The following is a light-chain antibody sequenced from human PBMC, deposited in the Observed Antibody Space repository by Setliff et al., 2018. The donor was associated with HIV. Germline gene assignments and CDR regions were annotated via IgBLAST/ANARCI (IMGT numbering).Light chain of an antibody. V-gene: IGLV2-23*01. Sequence: QSALAQPASVSGSPGQSITISCTGTSGDVGRYNLVSWYQQQPGKPLKLMIYQASKRPSGVSNRFSGSKSGNTASLTISGLQAEDEADYYCCSNTGSNTYVFGTGTKVTVL. CDR2: QAS. J-gene: IGLJ1*01. CDR3: CSNTGSNTYV. CDR1: SGDVGRYNL.